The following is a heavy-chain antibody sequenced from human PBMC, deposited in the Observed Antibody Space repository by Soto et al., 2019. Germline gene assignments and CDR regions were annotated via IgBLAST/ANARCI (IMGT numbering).Heavy chain of an antibody. V-gene: IGHV1-69*01. CDR2: IIPIFGAP. Sequence: QVQLVQSGAEVKKPGSSVKVSCKASGGTFSNTAFIWVRQAPGQGLEWMGGIIPIFGAPNYAQKFQGRLMISADDSASKAYMELNTLTSEDTAVYYCATQEEPLDTAMLKGLAHWGQGTLVTVSS. CDR3: ATQEEPLDTAMLKGLAH. D-gene: IGHD5-18*01. J-gene: IGHJ4*02. CDR1: GGTFSNTA.